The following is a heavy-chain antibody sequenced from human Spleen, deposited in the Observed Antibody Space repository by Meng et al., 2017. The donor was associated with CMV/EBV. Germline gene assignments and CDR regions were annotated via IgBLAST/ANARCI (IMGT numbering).Heavy chain of an antibody. D-gene: IGHD6-13*01. V-gene: IGHV4-61*01. Sequence: SGGSVGGGSCCWSWLRHPPGYGLEWIGYSYYGGSTSYGPSLKSRVTISVDTSKNQFSLKLSSVTAADTAVYYCARGYSSSWSPRFDPWGQGTLVTVSS. CDR1: GGSVGGGSCC. CDR3: ARGYSSSWSPRFDP. CDR2: SYYGGST. J-gene: IGHJ5*02.